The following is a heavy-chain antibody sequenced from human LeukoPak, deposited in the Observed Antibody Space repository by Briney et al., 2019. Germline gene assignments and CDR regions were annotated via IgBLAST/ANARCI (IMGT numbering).Heavy chain of an antibody. D-gene: IGHD6-19*01. V-gene: IGHV3-48*01. Sequence: PGGSLRLSCAASGFTFSSYSMNWVRQAPGKGLEWVSYISSSSSTIYYADSVKGRFTISRDNAKNSLYLQMNSLRAEDTAVYYYARYSSHWSFDSWGQGTLVTVSS. CDR1: GFTFSSYS. CDR3: ARYSSHWSFDS. J-gene: IGHJ4*02. CDR2: ISSSSSTI.